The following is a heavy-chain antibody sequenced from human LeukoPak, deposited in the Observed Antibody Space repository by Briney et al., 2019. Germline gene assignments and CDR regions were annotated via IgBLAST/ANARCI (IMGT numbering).Heavy chain of an antibody. V-gene: IGHV3-33*06. J-gene: IGHJ6*02. CDR1: GFTFSSYG. CDR2: IWYDGSNK. D-gene: IGHD3-3*01. Sequence: GGSLRLSCAASGFTFSSYGMHWVRQAPGKGLEWVAVIWYDGSNKYNADSVKGRFTISRDNSKNTLYLQMNSLRAEDTAVYYCAKGPSYYDFWNVWGQGTTVTVSS. CDR3: AKGPSYYDFWNV.